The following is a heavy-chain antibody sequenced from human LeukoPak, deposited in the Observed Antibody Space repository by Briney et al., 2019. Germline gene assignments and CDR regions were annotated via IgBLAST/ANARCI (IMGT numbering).Heavy chain of an antibody. J-gene: IGHJ5*02. CDR2: ISAYNGNT. CDR3: ARVLYYDILTGYSNWFDP. V-gene: IGHV1-18*01. CDR1: GYTFTSYG. D-gene: IGHD3-9*01. Sequence: ASVKVSCKASGYTFTSYGISWVRQAPGQGLEWMGWISAYNGNTNYAQKLRGRVTMTTDTSTSTAYMELRSLRSDDTAVYYCARVLYYDILTGYSNWFDPWGQGTLVTVSS.